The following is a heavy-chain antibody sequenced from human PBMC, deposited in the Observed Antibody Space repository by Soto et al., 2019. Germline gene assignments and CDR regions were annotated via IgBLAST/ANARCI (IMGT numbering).Heavy chain of an antibody. CDR2: IVPMVGRT. D-gene: IGHD3-10*01. V-gene: IGHV1-69*02. J-gene: IGHJ3*02. Sequence: QVQLVQSGAEVKKTGSSVKVSCKASGGSFSSYTISWVRQAPGQGLEWMGRIVPMVGRTIYEPKFQGRVAISADKPTTTAYMDLSNLASEDTAMYYCALDSGSDVFDIWGQGTLVTVSS. CDR1: GGSFSSYT. CDR3: ALDSGSDVFDI.